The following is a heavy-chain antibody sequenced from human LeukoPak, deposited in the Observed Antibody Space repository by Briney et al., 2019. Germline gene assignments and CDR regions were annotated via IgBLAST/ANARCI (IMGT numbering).Heavy chain of an antibody. CDR2: VSKFGNT. V-gene: IGHV4-4*07. CDR1: NDYISDYY. J-gene: IGHJ4*02. D-gene: IGHD2-21*01. CDR3: ARQGSDNYFDS. Sequence: SETLSLTCTVSNDYISDYYWSWIRQPAGQGLEWIGRVSKFGNTNYNPSLKSRVTMSVQTSMNQFSLKLNSVTAADTAVYYCARQGSDNYFDSWGLGTLVTVSS.